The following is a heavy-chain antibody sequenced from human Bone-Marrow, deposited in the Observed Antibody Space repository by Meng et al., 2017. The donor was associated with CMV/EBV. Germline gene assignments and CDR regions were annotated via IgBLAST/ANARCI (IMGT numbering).Heavy chain of an antibody. CDR2: INRSGST. J-gene: IGHJ4*02. Sequence: SETLSLTCAVYGGSFSGYYWSWIRQPPGKGLEWIGEINRSGSTNYNPSLKSRVTISVDTSKNQFSLKLSPVTAADTAVYYCARVGHGQQLVIDYWGQGTLVTVSS. CDR3: ARVGHGQQLVIDY. D-gene: IGHD6-13*01. CDR1: GGSFSGYY. V-gene: IGHV4-34*01.